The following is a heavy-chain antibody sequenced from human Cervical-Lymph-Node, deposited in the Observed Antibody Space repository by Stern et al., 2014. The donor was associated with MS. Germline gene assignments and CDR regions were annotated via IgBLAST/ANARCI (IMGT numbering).Heavy chain of an antibody. Sequence: VQLVESGPGLVKPSQTLSLTCTVSGASISSGTSYWSWIRQPAGGGLEWIGRLHASGATYYNPSLNSPVTISGDTSKNQFSLNLNSVTAADTAVYYCARGHWELLGNNYFDSWGQGTLVTVSS. D-gene: IGHD1-26*01. V-gene: IGHV4-61*02. J-gene: IGHJ4*02. CDR3: ARGHWELLGNNYFDS. CDR1: GASISSGTSY. CDR2: LHASGAT.